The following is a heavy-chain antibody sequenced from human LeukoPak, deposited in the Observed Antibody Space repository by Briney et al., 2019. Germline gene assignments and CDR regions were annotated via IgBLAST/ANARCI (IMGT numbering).Heavy chain of an antibody. J-gene: IGHJ6*02. D-gene: IGHD2-2*01. CDR3: ARHPIYCSSTSCYGMDV. CDR2: IYYSGST. V-gene: IGHV4-59*08. Sequence: SETLSLTCTVSGGSISGYYWTWIRQPPGKGLEWIGYIYYSGSTNYNPSLKSRVTISVDTSKNQFSLNLSSVTTADTAVYYCARHPIYCSSTSCYGMDVWGQGTTVTVSS. CDR1: GGSISGYY.